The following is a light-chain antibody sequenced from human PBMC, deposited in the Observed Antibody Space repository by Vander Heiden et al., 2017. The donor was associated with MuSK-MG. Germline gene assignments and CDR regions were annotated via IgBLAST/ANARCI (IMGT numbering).Light chain of an antibody. J-gene: IGLJ1*01. CDR3: AAWDDSLSGRV. CDR2: RNN. CDR1: SSNIGSNY. V-gene: IGLV1-47*03. Sequence: QSVLTQPPSASGTPGQRVTIACSGSSSNIGSNYVYWYQQLPGPAPKLLIYRNNQRPSGVPDRFSGSKSGTSASLAISGLWSEDEADYYCAAWDDSLSGRVFGTGTKVTVL.